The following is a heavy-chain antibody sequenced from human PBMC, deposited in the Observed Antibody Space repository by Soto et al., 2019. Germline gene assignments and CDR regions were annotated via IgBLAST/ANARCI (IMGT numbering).Heavy chain of an antibody. J-gene: IGHJ4*02. CDR2: INPNSGNT. CDR1: GGTFSSYT. Sequence: ASVKVSCKASGGTFSSYTISWVRQATGQGLEWMGWINPNSGNTSYAQKFQGRVTMTRNTSISTAYMELSSLRSEDTAVYYCARTLYGDNVDYWGQGTLVTVSS. V-gene: IGHV1-8*02. CDR3: ARTLYGDNVDY. D-gene: IGHD4-17*01.